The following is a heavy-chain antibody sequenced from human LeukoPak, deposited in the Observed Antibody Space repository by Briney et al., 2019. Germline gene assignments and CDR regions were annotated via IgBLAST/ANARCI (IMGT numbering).Heavy chain of an antibody. J-gene: IGHJ4*02. Sequence: GGSLRLSCAASGFTFSSYAVSWVRQAPGKGLEWVSAISGSGGSTYYADSVKGRFTISRDNSKNTLYLQMNSLRAEDTAVYYCAKDTNRYGSGSYDYWGQGTLVTVSS. CDR3: AKDTNRYGSGSYDY. CDR1: GFTFSSYA. CDR2: ISGSGGST. D-gene: IGHD3-10*01. V-gene: IGHV3-23*01.